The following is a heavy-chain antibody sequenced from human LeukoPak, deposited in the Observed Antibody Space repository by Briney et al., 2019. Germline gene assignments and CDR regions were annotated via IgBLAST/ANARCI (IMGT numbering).Heavy chain of an antibody. Sequence: SGGSLRLSCSASGFTFSSYAMHWVRQAPGKGLEYVSAISSNGGSTYYADSVKGRFTISRDNSKSTLYLQMSSLRAEDTAVYYCVKASRPYGSGRYYFDYWGQGTLVTVSS. CDR2: ISSNGGST. J-gene: IGHJ4*02. CDR3: VKASRPYGSGRYYFDY. D-gene: IGHD3-10*01. CDR1: GFTFSSYA. V-gene: IGHV3-64D*06.